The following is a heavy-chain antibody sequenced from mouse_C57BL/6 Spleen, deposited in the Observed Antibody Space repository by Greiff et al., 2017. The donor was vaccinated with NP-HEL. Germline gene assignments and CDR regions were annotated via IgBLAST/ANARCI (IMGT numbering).Heavy chain of an antibody. J-gene: IGHJ4*01. CDR2: FYPGSGSI. V-gene: IGHV1-62-2*01. CDR1: GYTFTEYT. CDR3: ARHEDVGYYGSSFYAMDY. Sequence: VQLQQSGAELVKPGASVKLSCKASGYTFTEYTIHWVKQRSGQGLEWIGWFYPGSGSIKYNEKFKDKATLTADKSSSTVYMELSRLTSEDSAVYVCARHEDVGYYGSSFYAMDYWGQGTSVTVSS. D-gene: IGHD1-1*01.